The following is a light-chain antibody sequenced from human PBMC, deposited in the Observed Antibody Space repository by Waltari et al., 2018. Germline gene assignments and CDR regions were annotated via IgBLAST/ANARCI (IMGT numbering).Light chain of an antibody. CDR1: SGSIASNY. V-gene: IGLV6-57*02. J-gene: IGLJ3*02. Sequence: NFMLTQPHSVSESPGKTVTISCSGSSGSIASNYVQWYQQRPGSAPNTVIYEDHQRPSGVPERFSGSIDSSSNSASLTISGLKTEDEAGYYCQSYDGTNWVFGGGTKLTVL. CDR2: EDH. CDR3: QSYDGTNWV.